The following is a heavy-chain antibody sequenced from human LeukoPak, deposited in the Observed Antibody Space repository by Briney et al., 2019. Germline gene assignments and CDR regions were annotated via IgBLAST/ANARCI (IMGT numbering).Heavy chain of an antibody. Sequence: GGSLRLSCAASGFTFSNAWMSWVRQAPGKGLEWVGRIKSKTDGGTTDYAAPVKGRFTISRDDSKNTLYLQMNSLKTEDTAVYYCTTEADFWSGYRASYYFDYWGQGTLVTVSS. CDR1: GFTFSNAW. V-gene: IGHV3-15*01. CDR2: IKSKTDGGTT. D-gene: IGHD3-3*01. J-gene: IGHJ4*02. CDR3: TTEADFWSGYRASYYFDY.